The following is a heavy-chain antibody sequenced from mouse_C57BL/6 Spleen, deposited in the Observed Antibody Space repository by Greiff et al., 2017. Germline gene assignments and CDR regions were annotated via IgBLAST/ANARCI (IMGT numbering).Heavy chain of an antibody. J-gene: IGHJ2*01. Sequence: EVKLMESGGGLVKPGGSLKLSCAASGFTFSSYAMSWVRQTPEKRLEWVATISDGGSYTYYPDNVKGRFTISRDNAKNNLYLQMSHLKSEDTAMYYCARDLDYYGLDYWGQGTTLTVSS. CDR1: GFTFSSYA. CDR3: ARDLDYYGLDY. CDR2: ISDGGSYT. V-gene: IGHV5-4*01. D-gene: IGHD1-1*01.